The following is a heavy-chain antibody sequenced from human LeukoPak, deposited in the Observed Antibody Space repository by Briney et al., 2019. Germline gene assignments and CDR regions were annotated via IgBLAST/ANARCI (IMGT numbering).Heavy chain of an antibody. V-gene: IGHV3-7*01. CDR1: GFTFSSYW. J-gene: IGHJ5*02. Sequence: GGSLRPSCAASGFTFSSYWMSWVRQAPGKGLEWVANIKQDGSEKYYVDSVKGRFTISRDNAKNSLYLQMNSLRAEDTAVYYCARDRGDYYDSSGYYYWFDPWGQGTLVTVSS. CDR2: IKQDGSEK. D-gene: IGHD3-22*01. CDR3: ARDRGDYYDSSGYYYWFDP.